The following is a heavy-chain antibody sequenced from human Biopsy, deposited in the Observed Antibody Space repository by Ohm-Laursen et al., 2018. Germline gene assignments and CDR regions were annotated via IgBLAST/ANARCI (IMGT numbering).Heavy chain of an antibody. Sequence: GTLSLTCTVSGGSLSSYSCSWIRQPAGKGLEWIGQIYTSGITNYNPSLKSRVTMSVDTSKNKFSLRVSSVTAADTAVYYCARDRDRRGWFDPWGQGTLVTVSS. CDR1: GGSLSSYS. V-gene: IGHV4-4*07. CDR3: ARDRDRRGWFDP. CDR2: IYTSGIT. J-gene: IGHJ5*02. D-gene: IGHD1-14*01.